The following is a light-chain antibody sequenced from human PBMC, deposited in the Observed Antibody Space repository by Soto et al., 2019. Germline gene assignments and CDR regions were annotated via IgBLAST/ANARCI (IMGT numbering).Light chain of an antibody. CDR3: QQRGT. Sequence: EIVLTQSPGTLSLSPGERATLSCRASQRVSASFLAWYQQKPGQAPRLLIYGASSRATGIPDRFSGSGSGTDFTLTISRLEPEDAAVYYCQQRGTFGQGTKLEIK. J-gene: IGKJ2*02. CDR2: GAS. V-gene: IGKV3-20*01. CDR1: QRVSASF.